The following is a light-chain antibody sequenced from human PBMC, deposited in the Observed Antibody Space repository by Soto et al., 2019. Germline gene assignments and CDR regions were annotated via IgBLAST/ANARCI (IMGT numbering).Light chain of an antibody. Sequence: QSVLTQPRTESGSPGQSVTISCTGTSSDVGGYNYVSWYQQYPSKAPKLMIYDVTKRPSGVPDRFSGSKSGNTASLTISGLQAGDEADYYCCSYAGGYTYVFGTGTKVTVL. CDR2: DVT. CDR3: CSYAGGYTYV. J-gene: IGLJ1*01. CDR1: SSDVGGYNY. V-gene: IGLV2-11*01.